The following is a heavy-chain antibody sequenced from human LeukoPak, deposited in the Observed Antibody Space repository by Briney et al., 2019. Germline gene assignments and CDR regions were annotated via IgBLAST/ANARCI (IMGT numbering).Heavy chain of an antibody. CDR1: GFTFSSYG. V-gene: IGHV3-30*02. CDR2: IRYDGSNK. D-gene: IGHD6-13*01. J-gene: IGHJ3*02. Sequence: GGSLRLSCAASGFTFSSYGMHWVRQAPGKGLEWVAFIRYDGSNKYYADFVKGQFTISRDNSDRTAYLQMNSLRTEDTAVYYCAKGLHSSSWNDPFDIWGQGTMVTVSS. CDR3: AKGLHSSSWNDPFDI.